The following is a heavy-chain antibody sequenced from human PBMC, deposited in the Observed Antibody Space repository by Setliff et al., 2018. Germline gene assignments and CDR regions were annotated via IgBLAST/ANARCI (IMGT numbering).Heavy chain of an antibody. CDR2: ISYDGSNK. Sequence: PGGSLRLSCVASGFAFSTYAMHWVRQAPGKGLEWVAVISYDGSNKHYADSVKGRFTISRDNSKNMTYLQMSSLRAEDTAVYYCARDSTTVTTLDYWGQGTLVTVSS. V-gene: IGHV3-30*19. CDR1: GFAFSTYA. J-gene: IGHJ4*02. D-gene: IGHD4-17*01. CDR3: ARDSTTVTTLDY.